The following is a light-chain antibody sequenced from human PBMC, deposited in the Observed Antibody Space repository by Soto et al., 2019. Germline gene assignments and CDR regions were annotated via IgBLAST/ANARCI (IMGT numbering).Light chain of an antibody. J-gene: IGLJ1*01. CDR3: SSFTSRHTYV. CDR1: SSDIGGYNY. V-gene: IGLV2-14*01. CDR2: DVS. Sequence: QSALTQPASVSGSPGQSTTISCTGTSSDIGGYNYVSWYQQLPGEAPKLIIYDVSDRPSGVCTRFSGSKSGNTASLTISGLQAEDEGDYYCSSFTSRHTYVFGTGTKVTVL.